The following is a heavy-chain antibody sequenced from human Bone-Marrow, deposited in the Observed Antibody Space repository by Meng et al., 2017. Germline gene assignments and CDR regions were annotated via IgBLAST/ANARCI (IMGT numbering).Heavy chain of an antibody. D-gene: IGHD1-26*01. Sequence: QVKLVESGGEVKKPGASVKVSCKPSGYNFPDYYIHWVRRAPGQGLEWMGRINPKSGDTHYAQKFQGRVTMTRDTSISTAYMELSRLRSDDTAVYYCARVRWELPDYWGQGTLVTVSS. CDR1: GYNFPDYY. J-gene: IGHJ4*02. CDR3: ARVRWELPDY. V-gene: IGHV1-2*06. CDR2: INPKSGDT.